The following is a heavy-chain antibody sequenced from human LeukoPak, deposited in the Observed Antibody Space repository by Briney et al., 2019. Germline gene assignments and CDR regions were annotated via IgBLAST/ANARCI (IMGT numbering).Heavy chain of an antibody. D-gene: IGHD2-15*01. CDR3: THIYSYGTFDY. CDR1: GFSLTTSGVG. V-gene: IGHV2-5*02. CDR2: IYWDDDK. J-gene: IGHJ4*02. Sequence: ESGPTLVNPTQTLTLTCTFSGFSLTTSGVGLGWIRQPPGKALEWLALIYWDDDKRYSLSLTSRLTITKDTSKNQVVLTMTNMDPVDTATYYCTHIYSYGTFDYWGQGTLVTVSS.